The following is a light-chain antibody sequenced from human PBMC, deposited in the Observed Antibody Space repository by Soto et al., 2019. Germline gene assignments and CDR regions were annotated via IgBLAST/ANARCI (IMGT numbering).Light chain of an antibody. CDR3: QQYGSSPLWT. CDR1: QSFSSSY. V-gene: IGKV3-20*01. CDR2: GAS. Sequence: EIVLTQSPGTLSLSPGERATLSCRASQSFSSSYLAWYQQKPGQAPRLLIYGASSRATGIPDRFSGSGSGTDFTLTISRLEPEDFAVYYCQQYGSSPLWTFGQGTKVEIQ. J-gene: IGKJ1*01.